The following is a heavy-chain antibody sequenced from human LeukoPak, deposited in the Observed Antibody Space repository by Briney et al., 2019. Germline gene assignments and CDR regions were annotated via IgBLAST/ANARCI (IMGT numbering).Heavy chain of an antibody. CDR1: GFTFGSYS. CDR2: ISYDGRNT. Sequence: GGSLRLSCAASGFTFGSYSMHCVRQAPGKGREWVAVISYDGRNTYYAKSVKGRFTISRDDSKNTLYLQMNSLRADDTAVYYCARNSVTTGYYFDYWGQGTLVTVSS. D-gene: IGHD4-17*01. CDR3: ARNSVTTGYYFDY. V-gene: IGHV3-30*04. J-gene: IGHJ4*02.